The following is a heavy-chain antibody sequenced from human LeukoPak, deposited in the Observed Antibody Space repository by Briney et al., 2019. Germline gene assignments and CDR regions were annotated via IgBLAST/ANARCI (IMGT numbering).Heavy chain of an antibody. CDR2: ISVDNGNT. CDR1: GYTFSNYG. J-gene: IGHJ3*02. CDR3: ARASYRRLGYSSPSDAFDI. Sequence: ASVKVSCKASGYTFSNYGINWVRQAPGQGLEWMGWISVDNGNTNYAQKFQGRVTMTRDTSISTAYMELSRLRSDDTAVYYCARASYRRLGYSSPSDAFDIWGQGTMVTVSS. V-gene: IGHV1-18*01. D-gene: IGHD5-18*01.